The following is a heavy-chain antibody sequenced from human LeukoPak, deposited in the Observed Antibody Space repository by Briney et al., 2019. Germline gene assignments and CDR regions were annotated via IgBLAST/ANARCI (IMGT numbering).Heavy chain of an antibody. CDR3: ARDLLVPAAYGGVDY. CDR1: GFTFSSYE. CDR2: ISSSGSTI. D-gene: IGHD2-2*01. Sequence: SGGFLRLSCAASGFTFSSYEMNWVRQAPGKGLEWVSYISSSGSTIYYADSVKGRFTISRDNAKNSLYLQMNSLRAEDTAVYYCARDLLVPAAYGGVDYWGQGTLVTVSS. V-gene: IGHV3-48*03. J-gene: IGHJ4*02.